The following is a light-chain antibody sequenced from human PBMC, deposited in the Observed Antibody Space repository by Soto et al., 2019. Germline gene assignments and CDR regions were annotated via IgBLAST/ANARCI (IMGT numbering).Light chain of an antibody. CDR3: HQRSNWRFT. CDR2: DAS. V-gene: IGKV3-11*01. Sequence: EIVLTQSPATLSLSPGERATLSCRASQSVSSYLAWYQQKPGQAPRLLIYDASNRATGIPARFSGSGSGTAFTLTISSLEPEDFAVYYCHQRSNWRFTFGPGTKVDIK. CDR1: QSVSSY. J-gene: IGKJ3*01.